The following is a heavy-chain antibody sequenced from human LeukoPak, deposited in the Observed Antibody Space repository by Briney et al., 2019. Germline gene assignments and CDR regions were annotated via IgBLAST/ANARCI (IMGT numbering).Heavy chain of an antibody. J-gene: IGHJ3*02. CDR3: ARDAAYAFDI. CDR1: GFTLSSYS. Sequence: GGSLRLSCAASGFTLSSYSMKWVRQAPGKGVEWVSYIGSISSPTYYVDSVTGRFPISRDNAKTSLYLQMNSLRDEDSAVYFCARDAAYAFDIWGQGTMVTVSS. CDR2: IGSISSPT. V-gene: IGHV3-48*02.